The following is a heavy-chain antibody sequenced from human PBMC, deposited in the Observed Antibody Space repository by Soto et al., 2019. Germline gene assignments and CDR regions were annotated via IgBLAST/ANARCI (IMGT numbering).Heavy chain of an antibody. D-gene: IGHD3-10*01. J-gene: IGHJ6*02. CDR3: VRRGRRVRGVTQSHYYYYGMDV. V-gene: IGHV1-69*13. CDR1: GGTFSSYA. CDR2: IIPIFGTA. Sequence: ASVKVSCKASGGTFSSYAISWVRQAPGQGLEWMGGIIPIFGTANYAQKFQGRVTITADESTSTAYMELSSLRSEDTAVYYCVRRGRRVRGVTQSHYYYYGMDVWGQGTTVTVSS.